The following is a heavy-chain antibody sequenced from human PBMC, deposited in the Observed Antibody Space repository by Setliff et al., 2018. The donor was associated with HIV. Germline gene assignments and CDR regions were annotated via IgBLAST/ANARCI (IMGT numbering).Heavy chain of an antibody. CDR2: IYHSGTT. J-gene: IGHJ5*02. D-gene: IGHD3-10*01. CDR3: ARSTYYYGSGKGSGWFDP. Sequence: SGPTLVNPTQTLTLTCTFSGFSLSTSGVGVGWIRQPPGKGLEWIGSIYHSGTTYYNPSLKSRVTISVDTSKNQFSLKLNSVTAADTAVYYCARSTYYYGSGKGSGWFDPWGQGTLVTVSS. CDR1: GFSLSTSGV. V-gene: IGHV4-38-2*02.